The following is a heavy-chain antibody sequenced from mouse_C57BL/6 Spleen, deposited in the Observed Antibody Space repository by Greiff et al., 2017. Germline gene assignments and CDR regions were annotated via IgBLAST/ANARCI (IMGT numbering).Heavy chain of an antibody. D-gene: IGHD1-2*01. CDR3: ARSLLRSSFAY. CDR1: GYAFSSSW. J-gene: IGHJ3*01. CDR2: IYPGDGDT. Sequence: QVQLKESGPELVKPGASVKISCKASGYAFSSSWMNWVKQRPGKGLEWIGRIYPGDGDTNYNGKFKGKATLTADKSSSTAYMQLSSLTSEDSAVYFCARSLLRSSFAYWGQGTLVTVSA. V-gene: IGHV1-82*01.